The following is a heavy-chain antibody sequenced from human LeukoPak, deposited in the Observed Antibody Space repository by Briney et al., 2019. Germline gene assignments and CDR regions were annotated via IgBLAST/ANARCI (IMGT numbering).Heavy chain of an antibody. D-gene: IGHD1-26*01. Sequence: GGSLRLSCVASGFTFSSSAMHWVRQAPGKGLEWVAVISNDGSNKYYADSVKGRFTISRDNSKNTLYLQMNSLRAKDTAVYYCAKGRSAFDIWGQGTMVTVSS. CDR2: ISNDGSNK. J-gene: IGHJ3*02. CDR3: AKGRSAFDI. CDR1: GFTFSSSA. V-gene: IGHV3-30*18.